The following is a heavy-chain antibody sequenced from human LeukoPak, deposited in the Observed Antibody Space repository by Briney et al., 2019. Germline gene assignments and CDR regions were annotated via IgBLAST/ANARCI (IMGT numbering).Heavy chain of an antibody. CDR2: ISAYNGNT. V-gene: IGHV1-18*01. D-gene: IGHD6-19*01. CDR1: GYTCTSYG. CDR3: ARDRKHSSGWYAYSEFDS. Sequence: ASVKVSCKASGYTCTSYGISWVRQAPGQGVEWMGWISAYNGNTNYAQKLQGRVTMTTDTSTSTAYMELRSLRSDDTAVYYCARDRKHSSGWYAYSEFDSWGQGTLVTVSS. J-gene: IGHJ4*02.